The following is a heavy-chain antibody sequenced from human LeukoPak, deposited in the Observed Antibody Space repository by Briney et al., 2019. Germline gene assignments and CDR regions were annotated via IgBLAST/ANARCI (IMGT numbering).Heavy chain of an antibody. Sequence: SVKVSCKASGGTFSSYAISWVRQAPGQGLEWMGGIIPIFGTANYAQKFQGRVTITTDESTSTAYMELSSLRSEDTAVYYCAMSTVTTEDGDYWDQGTLVTVSS. CDR2: IIPIFGTA. CDR1: GGTFSSYA. D-gene: IGHD4-17*01. CDR3: AMSTVTTEDGDY. J-gene: IGHJ4*02. V-gene: IGHV1-69*05.